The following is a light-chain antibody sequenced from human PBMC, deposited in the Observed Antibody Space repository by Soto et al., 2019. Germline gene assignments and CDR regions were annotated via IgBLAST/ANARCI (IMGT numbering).Light chain of an antibody. CDR1: SSDVGFYNY. Sequence: QSVRSRPSSVSGYPGQSITISCTVTSSDVGFYNYVSWYQQHPGKGPKLIIYEVTNRPSGISNRFSGSKSGNTASLTISGLQAQDEADYYCSSYTSISTRVIGTGTKVTVL. CDR3: SSYTSISTRV. CDR2: EVT. V-gene: IGLV2-14*01. J-gene: IGLJ1*01.